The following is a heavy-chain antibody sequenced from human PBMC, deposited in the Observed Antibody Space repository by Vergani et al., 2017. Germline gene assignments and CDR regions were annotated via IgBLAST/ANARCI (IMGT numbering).Heavy chain of an antibody. CDR2: ISHDGSNK. CDR3: AKALELYYYYYGMDV. D-gene: IGHD1-7*01. J-gene: IGHJ6*02. V-gene: IGHV3-30*18. CDR1: GFTFSSYG. Sequence: QVQLVESGGGVVQPGRSLRLSCAASGFTFSSYGMHWVREAPGKGLEWVAVISHDGSNKYFADSVKGRFTISRDNSTNTLYLQMNSLRAEDTAVYYCAKALELYYYYYGMDVGGQGTTVTVSS.